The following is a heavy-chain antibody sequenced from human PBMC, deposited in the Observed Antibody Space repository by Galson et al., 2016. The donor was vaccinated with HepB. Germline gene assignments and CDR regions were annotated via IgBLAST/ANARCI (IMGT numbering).Heavy chain of an antibody. J-gene: IGHJ4*02. D-gene: IGHD6-19*01. Sequence: SLRLSCAASGFTFNHYAMTWVRQAPGKGLEWVSTVSASAETTYYADSVKGRFTISRDTSKNTLTLQMSSLRAEDTALYFCAKVLIAEAGCSGFDYWGQGTLVTVSS. CDR2: VSASAETT. V-gene: IGHV3-23*01. CDR3: AKVLIAEAGCSGFDY. CDR1: GFTFNHYA.